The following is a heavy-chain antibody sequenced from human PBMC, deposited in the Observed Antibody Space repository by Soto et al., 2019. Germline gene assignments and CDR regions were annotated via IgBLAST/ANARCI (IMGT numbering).Heavy chain of an antibody. Sequence: QVQLQQSGPGLVKPSQTLSLTCAISGDSVSSNTASWNWIRQSPSRGLEWLGRTYFRSKWYNDYAVSVKSRIIINPGTSNNQFSLQLYSVTPEDTAVYFCAKGDNLGPKTGYAFDPWGQGIMVTVSS. V-gene: IGHV6-1*01. CDR2: TYFRSKWYN. J-gene: IGHJ5*02. D-gene: IGHD5-12*01. CDR1: GDSVSSNTAS. CDR3: AKGDNLGPKTGYAFDP.